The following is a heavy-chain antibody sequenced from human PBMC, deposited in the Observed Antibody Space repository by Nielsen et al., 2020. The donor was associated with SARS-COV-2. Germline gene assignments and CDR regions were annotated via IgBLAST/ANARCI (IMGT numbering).Heavy chain of an antibody. CDR1: GFTFSSYA. D-gene: IGHD3-10*01. CDR2: ISGSGGST. CDR3: ARDRIPYGSGRGGNAFDI. J-gene: IGHJ3*02. V-gene: IGHV3-23*01. Sequence: GESLKISCAASGFTFSSYAMSWVRQAPGKGLEWVSAISGSGGSTYYADSVKGRFTISRDNAKNSLYLQMNSLRAEDTAVYYCARDRIPYGSGRGGNAFDIWGQGTMVTVSS.